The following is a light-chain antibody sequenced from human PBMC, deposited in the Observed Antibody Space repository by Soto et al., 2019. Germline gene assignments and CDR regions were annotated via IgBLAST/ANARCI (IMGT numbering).Light chain of an antibody. CDR3: QQHNSYSRT. CDR1: QSISSG. V-gene: IGKV1-5*03. Sequence: DIQMTQSPYTLSASVGDRVTITCRASQSISSGLAWYQQKPGKAPKLLIYKTSSLESGVPARFSGSGSGTEFNLTISSLQPDDFATYYCQQHNSYSRTFGQGTKVEIK. CDR2: KTS. J-gene: IGKJ1*01.